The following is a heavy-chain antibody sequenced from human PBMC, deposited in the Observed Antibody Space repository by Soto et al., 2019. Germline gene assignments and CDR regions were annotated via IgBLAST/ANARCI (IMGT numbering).Heavy chain of an antibody. CDR1: GFIYRNYW. D-gene: IGHD6-6*01. CDR3: ARIGYSSASFDY. J-gene: IGHJ4*02. V-gene: IGHV3-7*01. CDR2: IKQDGSEI. Sequence: EVQLVESGGFLVQSGGSLRLSCAASGFIYRNYWMSWVRQAPGKGLEWVGNIKQDGSEIHYVDSLKGRFTICRDNTKNSVYLQMNSLRVEDTAVYYCARIGYSSASFDYWGQGTLVTVSS.